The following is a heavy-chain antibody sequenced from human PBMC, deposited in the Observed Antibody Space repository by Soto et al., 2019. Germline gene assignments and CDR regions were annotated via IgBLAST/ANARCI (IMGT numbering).Heavy chain of an antibody. D-gene: IGHD6-19*01. V-gene: IGHV4-61*01. CDR1: GGSVSSGSYY. J-gene: IGHJ4*02. CDR3: ARGGDSSGWYNYFDY. CDR2: IYYSGST. Sequence: QVQLQESGPGLVKPSETLSLTRTVSGGSVSSGSYYWSWIRQPPGKGLEWIGYIYYSGSTNYNPSLKSRVTISVDTSKDQFSLKLSSVTAADTAVYYCARGGDSSGWYNYFDYWGQGTLVTVSS.